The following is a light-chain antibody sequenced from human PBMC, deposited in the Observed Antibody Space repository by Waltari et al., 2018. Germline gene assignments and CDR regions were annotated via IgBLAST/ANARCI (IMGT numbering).Light chain of an antibody. Sequence: QSALTQPRPVSGSPGQSVTISCTGTSSDVGGYNYVPWYQQHPGKAPKLMIHDDSKRPSGVPDRFSGSKSGNTASLTISGLQAEDEADYYCCSYAGSYTWVFGGGTKLTVL. CDR3: CSYAGSYTWV. V-gene: IGLV2-11*01. CDR1: SSDVGGYNY. J-gene: IGLJ3*02. CDR2: DDS.